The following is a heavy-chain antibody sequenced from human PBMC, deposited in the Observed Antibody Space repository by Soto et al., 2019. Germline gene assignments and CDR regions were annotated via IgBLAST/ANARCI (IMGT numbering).Heavy chain of an antibody. J-gene: IGHJ3*01. D-gene: IGHD2-8*01. V-gene: IGHV3-30*18. CDR2: ISYDGSDE. CDR1: GFGFGSFA. Sequence: QVQLVESGGGVVQPGRSLRLSCAASGFGFGSFAMHWVRQAPGKGLEWVALISYDGSDEYYLDSVKGRFTISRDNSKHTVDLQINSLRAEDTAVYYCAKDLGYCTNSCPMALDLWGRGTVVTVSS. CDR3: AKDLGYCTNSCPMALDL.